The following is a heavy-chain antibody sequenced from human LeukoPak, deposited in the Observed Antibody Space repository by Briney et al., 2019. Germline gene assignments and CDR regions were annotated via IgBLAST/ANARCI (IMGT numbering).Heavy chain of an antibody. Sequence: ASVKVSCKASGYTFTSYGISWVRQAPGQGLEWMGWISAYNGNTNYAQKLQGRVTMTTDTSTSTAYMELRSLRSDDTAVYYCARGRPEFGMIVVADFDYWGQGTLVTVSS. J-gene: IGHJ4*02. D-gene: IGHD3-22*01. CDR2: ISAYNGNT. V-gene: IGHV1-18*01. CDR1: GYTFTSYG. CDR3: ARGRPEFGMIVVADFDY.